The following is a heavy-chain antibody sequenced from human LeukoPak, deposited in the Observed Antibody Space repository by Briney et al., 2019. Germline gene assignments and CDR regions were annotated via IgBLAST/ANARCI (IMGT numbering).Heavy chain of an antibody. CDR2: INHSGST. CDR1: GGSISSYY. Sequence: KPSETLSLTCTVSGGSISSYYWSWIRQPPGKGLEWIGEINHSGSTYYNPSLKSRVTISVDTSKNQFSLKLSSVTAADTAVYYCARRTVVVPAAVRGFDYWDQGTLVTVSS. D-gene: IGHD2-2*01. V-gene: IGHV4-34*01. J-gene: IGHJ4*02. CDR3: ARRTVVVPAAVRGFDY.